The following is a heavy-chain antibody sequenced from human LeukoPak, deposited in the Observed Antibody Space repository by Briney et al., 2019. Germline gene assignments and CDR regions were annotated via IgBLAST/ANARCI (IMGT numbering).Heavy chain of an antibody. V-gene: IGHV1-69*13. Sequence: SVKVSCKASGYTITGYYMHWVRQAPGQGLEWMGGIIPIFGTANYAQKFQGRVTITADESTSTAYMELSSLRSEDTAVYYCARDRGWAGYTYGFYYWGQGTLVTVSS. CDR3: ARDRGWAGYTYGFYY. CDR2: IIPIFGTA. J-gene: IGHJ4*02. D-gene: IGHD5-18*01. CDR1: GYTITGYY.